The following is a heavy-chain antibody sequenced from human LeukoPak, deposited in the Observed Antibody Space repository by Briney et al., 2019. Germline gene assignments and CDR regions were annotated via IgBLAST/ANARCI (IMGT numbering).Heavy chain of an antibody. CDR1: GYTFTSYD. V-gene: IGHV1-8*01. J-gene: IGHJ4*02. Sequence: GASVKVSCKASGYTFTSYDINWVRQAPGQGLEWMGWMNPSSGNTGYAQKFQGRVTMTRNTSISTAYMEQSSLRSEDTAVYYCARGRGPVGRGVIITIGSDYWGQGTLVTVSS. D-gene: IGHD3-10*01. CDR2: MNPSSGNT. CDR3: ARGRGPVGRGVIITIGSDY.